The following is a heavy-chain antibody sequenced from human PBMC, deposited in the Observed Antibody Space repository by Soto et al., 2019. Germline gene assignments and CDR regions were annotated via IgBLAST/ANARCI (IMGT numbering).Heavy chain of an antibody. V-gene: IGHV3-30*18. J-gene: IGHJ4*02. D-gene: IGHD6-6*01. Sequence: GGSLRLSCAASGFTFSSYGMHWVRQAPGKGLEWVAVISYDGSNKYYADSVKGRFTISRDNSKNTLYLQMNSLRAEDTAVYYCAKDDPQDSSSFNGCDYWGQGTLVTVSS. CDR2: ISYDGSNK. CDR1: GFTFSSYG. CDR3: AKDDPQDSSSFNGCDY.